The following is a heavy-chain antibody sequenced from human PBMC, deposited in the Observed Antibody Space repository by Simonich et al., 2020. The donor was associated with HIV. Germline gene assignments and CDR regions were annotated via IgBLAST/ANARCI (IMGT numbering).Heavy chain of an antibody. J-gene: IGHJ4*02. CDR3: ARESTLRSYYYGSGSGLGY. V-gene: IGHV4-34*01. CDR1: GGFFSGYY. D-gene: IGHD3-10*01. CDR2: INPRRST. Sequence: QVQLQQWGAGLLKPWETLSLTCAVYGGFFSGYYWIWIREAPGGGLESIGEINPRRSTTSPPTLNSRVTISVDTSKKQFSLKLSSVTAADTAVYYCARESTLRSYYYGSGSGLGYWGQGTLVTVSS.